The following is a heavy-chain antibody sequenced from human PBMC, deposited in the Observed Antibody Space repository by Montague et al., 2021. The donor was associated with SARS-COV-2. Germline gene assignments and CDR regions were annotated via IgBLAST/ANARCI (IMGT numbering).Heavy chain of an antibody. CDR3: AKDRNNVVRALDV. J-gene: IGHJ6*02. V-gene: IGHV3-23*03. CDR1: GFTFNMFA. D-gene: IGHD3-10*01. Sequence: SLRLSCAASGFTFNMFAMSWVRQAPGKGLEWVSAVYGDTISAYYAESVKGRFTISRDNSKNTLFLQMNSLRADDSAIYYCAKDRNNVVRALDVWGQGTTVSVSS. CDR2: VYGDTISA.